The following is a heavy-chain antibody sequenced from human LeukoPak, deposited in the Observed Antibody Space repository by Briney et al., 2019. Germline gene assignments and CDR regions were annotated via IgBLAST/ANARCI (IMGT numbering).Heavy chain of an antibody. CDR3: ARREGEDGSYYYGMDV. J-gene: IGHJ6*02. V-gene: IGHV1-2*02. D-gene: IGHD1-26*01. Sequence: ASVKVSCKASGYTFTGYYMHWVRQAPGQGLEWMGWINPNSGGTNYAQKFQGRVTMTRDTSISTAYMELSRLRSDDTAVYYCARREGEDGSYYYGMDVWGQGTTVTVSS. CDR1: GYTFTGYY. CDR2: INPNSGGT.